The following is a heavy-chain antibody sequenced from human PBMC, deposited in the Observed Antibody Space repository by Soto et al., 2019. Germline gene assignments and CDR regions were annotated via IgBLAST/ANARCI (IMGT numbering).Heavy chain of an antibody. CDR3: ARVGGNWNDDYFDY. J-gene: IGHJ4*02. CDR1: GYTFSDRD. V-gene: IGHV1-8*01. D-gene: IGHD1-1*01. Sequence: QVQLVQSGAEVKKPGASVKVSCKASGYTFSDRDINWVRQATGQGPEWLGWMNPNSGDTGYAQNFQGRVTMTRDNSIRTAYMELSSLRSEDTAVYYCARVGGNWNDDYFDYWGQGTLVTVSS. CDR2: MNPNSGDT.